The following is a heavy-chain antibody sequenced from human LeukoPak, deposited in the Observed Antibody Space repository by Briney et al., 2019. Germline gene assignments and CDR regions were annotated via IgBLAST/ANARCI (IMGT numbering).Heavy chain of an antibody. CDR3: ARDAIEPLYCSSTSCYYYYYMDV. V-gene: IGHV4-4*07. CDR1: GGSISSYY. CDR2: IYASGST. Sequence: SETLSLTCTVSGGSISSYYWSWIRQPAGKGLEWIGRIYASGSTNYNPSLKSRVTMSVDTSKNQFSLKLSSVTAADTAVYYCARDAIEPLYCSSTSCYYYYYMDVWGKGTTVTISS. D-gene: IGHD2-2*01. J-gene: IGHJ6*03.